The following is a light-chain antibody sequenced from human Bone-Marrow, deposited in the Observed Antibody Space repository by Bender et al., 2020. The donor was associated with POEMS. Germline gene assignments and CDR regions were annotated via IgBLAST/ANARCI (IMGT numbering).Light chain of an antibody. Sequence: QSALTQPRSVSGSPGQSVVISCTGTSSDVGGYDYVSWYQQHPGKIPKLLIYDLVNRPSGVSNRFSASKSGNTASLTISGLQAEDEAYYYCSSFTSTNTLVVFGGGTKLTVL. J-gene: IGLJ2*01. CDR1: SSDVGGYDY. V-gene: IGLV2-14*03. CDR3: SSFTSTNTLVV. CDR2: DLV.